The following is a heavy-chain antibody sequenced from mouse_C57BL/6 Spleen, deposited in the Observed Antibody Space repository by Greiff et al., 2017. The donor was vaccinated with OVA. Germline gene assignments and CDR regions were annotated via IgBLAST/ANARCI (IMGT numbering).Heavy chain of an antibody. CDR2: IYPGSGST. J-gene: IGHJ1*03. D-gene: IGHD4-1*01. V-gene: IGHV1-55*01. CDR1: GYTFTSYW. CDR3: ARPANWDGSWYFDV. Sequence: QVQLQQPGAELVKPGASVKMSCKASGYTFTSYWITWVKQRPGQGLEWIGDIYPGSGSTNYNEKFKSKATLTVDTSSSTAYMQLSSRTSADSAVYYCARPANWDGSWYFDVWGTGTTVTVSS.